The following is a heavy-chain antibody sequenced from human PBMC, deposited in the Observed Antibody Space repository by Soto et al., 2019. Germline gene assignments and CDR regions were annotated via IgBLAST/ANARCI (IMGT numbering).Heavy chain of an antibody. D-gene: IGHD2-15*01. J-gene: IGHJ4*02. V-gene: IGHV1-3*01. Sequence: GASVKVSCKASGYTFTSYAMHWVRQAPGQRLEWMGWINACNGNTKYSQKLQGRVTITRDTSASTAYMELSSLRFEDTAVYFCAREYCSGGSCYSYFDYWGQGTLVTVSS. CDR3: AREYCSGGSCYSYFDY. CDR2: INACNGNT. CDR1: GYTFTSYA.